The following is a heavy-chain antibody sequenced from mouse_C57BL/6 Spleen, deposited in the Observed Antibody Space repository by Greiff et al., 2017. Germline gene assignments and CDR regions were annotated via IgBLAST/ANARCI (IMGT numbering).Heavy chain of an antibody. CDR1: GFSLTSYG. Sequence: VQLVESGPGLVQPSQSLSITCTVSGFSLTSYGVHWVRQSPGKGLEWMGVIWSGGSTDYNAAFISRLSISKDNSKTHVFFKMNSLHADDTAIYYGARRRDGYAFAYWGQGTLVTVSA. J-gene: IGHJ3*01. CDR3: ARRRDGYAFAY. CDR2: IWSGGST. D-gene: IGHD2-2*01. V-gene: IGHV2-2*01.